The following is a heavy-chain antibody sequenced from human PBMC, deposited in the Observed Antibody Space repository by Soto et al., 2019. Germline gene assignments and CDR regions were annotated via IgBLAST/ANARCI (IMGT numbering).Heavy chain of an antibody. CDR2: IIPVHRRT. V-gene: IGHV1-69*01. CDR1: GDTFSSYA. Sequence: QEQLVQSGAEVKKPGSSVKVSCKASGDTFSSYAISWVRQAPGQGLEWMGGIIPVHRRTHYAQKFQGRVAITADESTSTVYMELNSLTSEDTAMYYCTRREYNVYIWDYYGMDVWGLGTTVTVSS. D-gene: IGHD3-16*01. J-gene: IGHJ6*02. CDR3: TRREYNVYIWDYYGMDV.